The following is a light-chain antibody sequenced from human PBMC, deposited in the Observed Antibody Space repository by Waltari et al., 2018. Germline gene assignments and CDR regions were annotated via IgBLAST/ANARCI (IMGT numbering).Light chain of an antibody. V-gene: IGLV2-14*03. CDR1: SSDVGGYNY. Sequence: QSALTQPASVSGSPGQSITISCTGTSSDVGGYNYVSWYQQHPGKAPKLMIFDVSNRPSGISNRFSGSKSGNTASLTISGLQAEDEADYYCSSYTSTNTLVFGVGTKVIVL. CDR2: DVS. CDR3: SSYTSTNTLV. J-gene: IGLJ1*01.